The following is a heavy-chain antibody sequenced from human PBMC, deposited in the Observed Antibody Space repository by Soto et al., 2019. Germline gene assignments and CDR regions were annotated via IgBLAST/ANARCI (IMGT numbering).Heavy chain of an antibody. CDR1: GFTFSSYI. CDR3: ARDRTSGDYGFDY. CDR2: ISSSSSTI. D-gene: IGHD4-17*01. V-gene: IGHV3-48*02. J-gene: IGHJ4*02. Sequence: EVQLVESGGGLVQPGGSLRLSCAASGFTFSSYIMNWVRQAPGKGLHCVSYISSSSSTIYYADSVKGRFTVSRDNAKNSLYLQMNSLRDEDTAVYYCARDRTSGDYGFDYWGQGTLVTVSS.